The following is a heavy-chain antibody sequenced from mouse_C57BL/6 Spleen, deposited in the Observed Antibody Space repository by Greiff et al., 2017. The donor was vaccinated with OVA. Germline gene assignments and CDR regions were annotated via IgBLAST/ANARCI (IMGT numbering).Heavy chain of an antibody. CDR2: IYPRSGNT. D-gene: IGHD1-1*01. J-gene: IGHJ4*01. CDR1: GYTFTSYG. V-gene: IGHV1-81*01. CDR3: AFTTVSRGAMDY. Sequence: VQRVESGAELARPGASVKLSCKASGYTFTSYGISWVKQRTGQGLEWIGEIYPRSGNTYYNEKFKGKATLTADKSSSTAYMELRSLTSEDSAVYFCAFTTVSRGAMDYWGQGTSVTVSS.